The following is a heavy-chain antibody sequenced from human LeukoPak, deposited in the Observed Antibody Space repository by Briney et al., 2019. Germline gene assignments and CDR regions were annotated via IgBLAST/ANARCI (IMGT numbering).Heavy chain of an antibody. Sequence: SVKVSCKASGGTFSSYAISWVRQAPGQGLEWMGGIIPIFGTANYAQKFQGRVTITADESTSTAYMELSSLRSEDTAVYYCARPRGTRLQSTLDPFDYWGQGTLVTVSS. CDR1: GGTFSSYA. V-gene: IGHV1-69*13. CDR3: ARPRGTRLQSTLDPFDY. J-gene: IGHJ4*02. CDR2: IIPIFGTA. D-gene: IGHD4-11*01.